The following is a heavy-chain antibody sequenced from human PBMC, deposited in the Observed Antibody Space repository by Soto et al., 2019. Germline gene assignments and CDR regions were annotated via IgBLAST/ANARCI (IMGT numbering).Heavy chain of an antibody. V-gene: IGHV4-39*01. D-gene: IGHD3-3*02. CDR1: GDSISSSSYY. J-gene: IGHJ5*02. CDR2: IHYRANS. Sequence: PSETLSLTCAVSGDSISSSSYYWAWIRQPPGKGLEWIGSIHYRANSYYSPSLKSRITISVDTSKNQISLRLSSVTAADTAVYYCARPLQLAVSGFDRWGQGTLVTVSS. CDR3: ARPLQLAVSGFDR.